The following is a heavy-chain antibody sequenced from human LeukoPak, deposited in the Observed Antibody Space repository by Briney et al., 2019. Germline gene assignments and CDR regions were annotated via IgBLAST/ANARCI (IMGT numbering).Heavy chain of an antibody. J-gene: IGHJ4*02. CDR3: ARHRENQAAFWSGYVDY. CDR1: GGSISSGGYY. CDR2: IYYSGST. Sequence: SETLSLTCTVSGGSISSGGYYWSWIRQHPGKGLEWIGYIYYSGSTYYNPSLKSRVTISVDTSKNQFSLKLSSVTAADTAVYYCARHRENQAAFWSGYVDYWGQGTLVTVSS. V-gene: IGHV4-39*01. D-gene: IGHD3-3*01.